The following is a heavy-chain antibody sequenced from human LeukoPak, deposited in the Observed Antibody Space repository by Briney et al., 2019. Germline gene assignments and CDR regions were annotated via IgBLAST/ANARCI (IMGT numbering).Heavy chain of an antibody. CDR3: ARDRIPNYYDSSGYYYVVPYFDY. J-gene: IGHJ4*02. D-gene: IGHD3-22*01. V-gene: IGHV1-2*02. CDR1: GYTFTGYY. CDR2: INPNSGGT. Sequence: ASVKVSCKASGYTFTGYYMHWVRQAPGQGLEWMGWINPNSGGTNYAQKFQGRVTMTRDTSISTAYMELSRLRSDDTAVYYCARDRIPNYYDSSGYYYVVPYFDYWGQGTLVTVSS.